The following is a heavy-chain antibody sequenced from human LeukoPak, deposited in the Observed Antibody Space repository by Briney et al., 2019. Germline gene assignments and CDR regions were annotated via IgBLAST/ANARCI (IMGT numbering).Heavy chain of an antibody. CDR2: MNPNSGNT. V-gene: IGHV1-8*01. CDR1: GYTFSSYD. D-gene: IGHD2-2*01. Sequence: VASVKVSCKASGYTFSSYDVNWVRQATGQGLEWMGWMNPNSGNTGYAQEFQGRVTVTRNTSISTAYMEVSGLRSEDTAVYHCARAPSPTSYGMDVWGQGTTVTVSS. CDR3: ARAPSPTSYGMDV. J-gene: IGHJ6*02.